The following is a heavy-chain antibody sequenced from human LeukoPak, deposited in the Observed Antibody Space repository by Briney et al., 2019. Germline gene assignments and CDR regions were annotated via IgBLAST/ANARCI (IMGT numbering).Heavy chain of an antibody. D-gene: IGHD3-10*01. J-gene: IGHJ4*02. CDR2: IYYSGST. CDR3: ASDLPMVRGVIIPLMY. V-gene: IGHV4-59*11. Sequence: PSETLSLTCTVSGGSISSHYWSWIRQPPGKGLEWIGYIYYSGSTNYNPSLKSRVTISVDTSKNQFSLNLSSVTAADTAVYYCASDLPMVRGVIIPLMYWGQGILVTVSS. CDR1: GGSISSHY.